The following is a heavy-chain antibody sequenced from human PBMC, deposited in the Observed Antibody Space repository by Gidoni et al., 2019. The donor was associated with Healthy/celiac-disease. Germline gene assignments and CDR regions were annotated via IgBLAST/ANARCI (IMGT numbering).Heavy chain of an antibody. D-gene: IGHD4-17*01. CDR2: ISYDGSNK. CDR1: GLPYSSYA. Sequence: QVQLVASGGGVVQPGQCMRLSCAASGLPYSSYAMHWVRQAPGKGLEWVAVISYDGSNKYYADSVKGRFTISRDNSKNTLYLQMNRLRAEDTAVYYCARYLEDYGDYGGCMDVWGQGTTVTVSS. J-gene: IGHJ6*02. CDR3: ARYLEDYGDYGGCMDV. V-gene: IGHV3-30-3*01.